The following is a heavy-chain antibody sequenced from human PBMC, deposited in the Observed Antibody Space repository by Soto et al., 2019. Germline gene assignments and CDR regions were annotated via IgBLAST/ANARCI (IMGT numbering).Heavy chain of an antibody. Sequence: GGSLRLSCAVSGFTFSSYWMHWVRQAPGKGLVWVSRINSDGSSTSYADSVKGRFTISRDNAKNTLYLQMNSLRAEDTAVYYCARSQWLVQAFDIWGQGTMVTVSS. V-gene: IGHV3-74*01. CDR2: INSDGSST. J-gene: IGHJ3*02. CDR1: GFTFSSYW. CDR3: ARSQWLVQAFDI. D-gene: IGHD6-19*01.